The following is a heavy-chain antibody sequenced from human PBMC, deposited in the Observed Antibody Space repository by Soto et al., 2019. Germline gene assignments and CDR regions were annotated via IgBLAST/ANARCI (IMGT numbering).Heavy chain of an antibody. J-gene: IGHJ4*02. CDR3: ARHAGFSSSCPDY. Sequence: GGSLRLSCAASGFTFSNYAMSWVRQATGKGLDWVSAISRSGSSTYYADSAKGRFTISRDNSKNTLYLQIDSLRAEDTAVYYCARHAGFSSSCPDYWGQGTLVTVSS. CDR2: ISRSGSST. CDR1: GFTFSNYA. D-gene: IGHD6-13*01. V-gene: IGHV3-23*01.